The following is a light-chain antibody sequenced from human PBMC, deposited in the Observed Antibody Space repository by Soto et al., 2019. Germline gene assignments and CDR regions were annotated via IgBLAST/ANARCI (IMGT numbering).Light chain of an antibody. V-gene: IGLV2-23*01. Sequence: QSALTQPASVSGSPGQSITISCTGTSGDIGTYNLVSWYQQHPGKAPKLMIYEGSKRPSGVSNRFSGSKSGSTASLTISGLQAEDEADYYCCSYATSSTLVFGGGTKLTV. CDR2: EGS. J-gene: IGLJ2*01. CDR1: SGDIGTYNL. CDR3: CSYATSSTLV.